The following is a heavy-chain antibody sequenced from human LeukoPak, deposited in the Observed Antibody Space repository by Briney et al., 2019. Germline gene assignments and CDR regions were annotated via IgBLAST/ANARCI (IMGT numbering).Heavy chain of an antibody. J-gene: IGHJ3*02. Sequence: ASVKVSCKASGYTFTSYGISWVRQAPGQGLEWMGWISAYNGNTNYAQKLQSRVTMTTDTSTSTAYMELRSLRSDDTAVYYCASPRRAFSGYAPQSSDAFDIWGQGTMVTVSS. CDR3: ASPRRAFSGYAPQSSDAFDI. V-gene: IGHV1-18*01. D-gene: IGHD5-12*01. CDR2: ISAYNGNT. CDR1: GYTFTSYG.